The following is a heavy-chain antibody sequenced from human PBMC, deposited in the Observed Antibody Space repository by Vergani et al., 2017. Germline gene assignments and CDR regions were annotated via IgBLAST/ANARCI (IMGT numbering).Heavy chain of an antibody. D-gene: IGHD1-26*01. Sequence: EVQLVESGGGLVKPGGSLRLSCAASGFTFSSYSMNWVRQAPGKGLEWVSSIRCSSSYIYYADSVKGRFTISRDNAKNSLYLQMNSLRAEDTAVYYCARAFIVGATNYYYYYMDVWGKGTTVTVSS. CDR3: ARAFIVGATNYYYYYMDV. CDR2: IRCSSSYI. CDR1: GFTFSSYS. V-gene: IGHV3-21*01. J-gene: IGHJ6*03.